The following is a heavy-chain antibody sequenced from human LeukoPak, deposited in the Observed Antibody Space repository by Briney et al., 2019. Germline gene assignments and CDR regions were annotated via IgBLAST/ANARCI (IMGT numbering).Heavy chain of an antibody. CDR3: ARGPYSQYYYYHYMDV. Sequence: SETLSLTCTVSGGSISDYYWSWVRQPPGKGLEWIGRIYASGNTNHNPSLKSRVTMSLDTSKNQFSLKLNSVTAADTAVYYCARGPYSQYYYYHYMDVWGKGTTVTVP. CDR2: IYASGNT. V-gene: IGHV4-4*07. D-gene: IGHD6-13*01. J-gene: IGHJ6*03. CDR1: GGSISDYY.